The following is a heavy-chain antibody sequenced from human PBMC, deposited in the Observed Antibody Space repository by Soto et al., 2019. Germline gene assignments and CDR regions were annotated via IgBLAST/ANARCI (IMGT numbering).Heavy chain of an antibody. CDR3: ARHGIAVAVRTANFDY. J-gene: IGHJ4*02. Sequence: SETLSLTCTVSGGSISSSSYYRGLIRQPPGKGLEWIGSIYYSGSTYYNPSLKSRVTISVDTSKNQFSLKLSSVTAADTAVYYCARHGIAVAVRTANFDYWGQGTLVTVSS. CDR2: IYYSGST. D-gene: IGHD6-19*01. CDR1: GGSISSSSYY. V-gene: IGHV4-39*01.